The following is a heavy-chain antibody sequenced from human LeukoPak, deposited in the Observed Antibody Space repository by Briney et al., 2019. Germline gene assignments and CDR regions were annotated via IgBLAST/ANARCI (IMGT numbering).Heavy chain of an antibody. V-gene: IGHV4-34*01. D-gene: IGHD5-12*01. CDR1: GGSFSGYY. Sequence: SETLSLTCAVYGGSFSGYYWSWIRQPPGKGLEWIGEINHSGSTNYNPSLKSRVTISVDTSKNQFSLKLSSVTAADTAVYHCARHGTRYSGYDWFDPWGQGTLVTVSS. CDR3: ARHGTRYSGYDWFDP. CDR2: INHSGST. J-gene: IGHJ5*02.